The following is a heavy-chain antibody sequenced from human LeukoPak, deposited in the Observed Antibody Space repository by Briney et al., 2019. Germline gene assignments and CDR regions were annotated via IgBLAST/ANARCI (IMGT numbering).Heavy chain of an antibody. J-gene: IGHJ1*01. CDR1: GGSISSSSYY. CDR2: IYYSGST. V-gene: IGHV4-39*07. D-gene: IGHD6-13*01. Sequence: NPSETLSLTCTVSGGSISSSSYYWGWIRQPPGKGPEWIGSIYYSGSTYYNPSLKSRVTISVDTSKNQLSLKLSSVTAADTAVYYCARVAAGIGFFQHWGQGTLVTVSS. CDR3: ARVAAGIGFFQH.